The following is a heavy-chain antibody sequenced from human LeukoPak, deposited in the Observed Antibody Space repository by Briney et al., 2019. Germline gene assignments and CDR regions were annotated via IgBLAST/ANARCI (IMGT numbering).Heavy chain of an antibody. CDR3: ARVGIVVLSGYGMDV. V-gene: IGHV3-30-3*01. J-gene: IGHJ6*02. CDR1: GFTFSSYA. D-gene: IGHD2-2*01. Sequence: PGGSLRLSCAASGFTFSSYAIHWVRQAPGKGLEWVAVISYDGSNKYYADSVKGRFTISRDNSKNTLYLQMNSLRAEDTAVYYCARVGIVVLSGYGMDVWGQGTTVTVSS. CDR2: ISYDGSNK.